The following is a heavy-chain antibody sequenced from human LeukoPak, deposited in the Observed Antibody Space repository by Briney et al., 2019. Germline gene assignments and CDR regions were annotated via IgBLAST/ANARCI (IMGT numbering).Heavy chain of an antibody. CDR3: AKFAGACISPKAVAFKT. CDR1: GFTFSSYA. J-gene: IGHJ3*02. D-gene: IGHD1-26*01. V-gene: IGHV3-23*01. Sequence: GGSLRPSCAASGFTFSSYAMSWVRQAPGKGLEWVSAISGSGGSTYYADSVKGRFTISRDNSKNTLYLQMNSLRAEDTALYYGAKFAGACISPKAVAFKTWAKGKMV. CDR2: ISGSGGST.